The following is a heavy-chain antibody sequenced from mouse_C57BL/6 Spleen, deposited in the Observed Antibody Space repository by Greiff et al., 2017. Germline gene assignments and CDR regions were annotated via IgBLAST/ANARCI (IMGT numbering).Heavy chain of an antibody. CDR2: INPGSGGT. V-gene: IGHV1-54*01. CDR1: GYAFTNYL. Sequence: QVQLQQSGAELVRPGTSVKVSCKASGYAFTNYLIEWVEQRPGQGLEWIGVINPGSGGTNYNEKFKGKATLTADKSSSTAYMQLSSLTSEDSAVYFCARGNYEDYYAMDYWGQGTSVTVSS. CDR3: ARGNYEDYYAMDY. D-gene: IGHD2-1*01. J-gene: IGHJ4*01.